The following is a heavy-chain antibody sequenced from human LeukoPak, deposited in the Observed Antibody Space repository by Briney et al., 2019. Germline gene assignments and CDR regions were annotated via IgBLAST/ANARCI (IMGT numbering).Heavy chain of an antibody. Sequence: SGGSLRLSCAASGFSFNTYAMSWVRQAPGKGLEWVGRIKSKTDGGTTDYAAPMKGRFTISRDDSKNTLYLQMNSLKTEDTAVYYCTTGNWGPYWGQGTLVTVSS. CDR1: GFSFNTYA. J-gene: IGHJ4*02. D-gene: IGHD3-16*01. V-gene: IGHV3-15*01. CDR2: IKSKTDGGTT. CDR3: TTGNWGPY.